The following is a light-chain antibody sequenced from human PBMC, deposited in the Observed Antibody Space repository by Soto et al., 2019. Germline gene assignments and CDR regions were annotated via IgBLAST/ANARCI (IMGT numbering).Light chain of an antibody. J-gene: IGKJ1*01. CDR1: QSINTW. CDR2: KAS. V-gene: IGKV1-5*03. Sequence: DIQMTQSPSTLSASVGDRVTITCRASQSINTWLAWYQLKPGGAPKLLIYKASTLESGVPSRFSGSGSGTEFTLTISSLQPDDFATYYCQQYQTYSQFGQGTKV. CDR3: QQYQTYSQ.